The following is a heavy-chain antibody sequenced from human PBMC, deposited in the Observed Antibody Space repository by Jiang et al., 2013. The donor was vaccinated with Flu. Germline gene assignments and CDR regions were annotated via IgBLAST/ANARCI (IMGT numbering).Heavy chain of an antibody. Sequence: SGGTFSSYAISWVRQAPGQGLEWMGGIIPIFGTANYAQKFQGRVTITADKSTSTAYMELSSLRSEDTAVYYCARVVGGDGLTYYFDYWGQGTLVTVSS. J-gene: IGHJ4*02. CDR2: IIPIFGTA. CDR3: ARVVGGDGLTYYFDY. V-gene: IGHV1-69*06. D-gene: IGHD5-24*01. CDR1: GGTFSSYA.